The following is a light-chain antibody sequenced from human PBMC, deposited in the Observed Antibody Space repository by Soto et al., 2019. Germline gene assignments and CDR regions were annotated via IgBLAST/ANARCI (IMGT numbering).Light chain of an antibody. CDR2: KNH. V-gene: IGLV1-47*01. CDR3: AGWDDSLSGRV. CDR1: SSNIGSSF. Sequence: QAVVTQPPSASGTPGQTVTISCSGSSSNIGSSFVFWYQQLPGTAPKLLIYKNHQRPSGVPDRFSGSKSGSSASLAISGLRSEDEGDYYCAGWDDSLSGRVFGGGTKVTVL. J-gene: IGLJ3*02.